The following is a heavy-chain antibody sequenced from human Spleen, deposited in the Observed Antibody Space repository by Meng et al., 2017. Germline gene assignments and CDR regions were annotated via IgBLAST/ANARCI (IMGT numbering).Heavy chain of an antibody. CDR3: AKDRDLWEGGGTRAGMDV. J-gene: IGHJ6*02. V-gene: IGHV3-48*03. CDR1: GFTFSSSE. Sequence: GESLKISCAASGFTFSSSEMNWVRQAPGKGLEWVSYISNSGSTIYYADSVKGRFTISRDNSKNTLYLQMNSLRADDTAFYYCAKDRDLWEGGGTRAGMDVWGQGTTVTVSS. CDR2: ISNSGSTI. D-gene: IGHD2-15*01.